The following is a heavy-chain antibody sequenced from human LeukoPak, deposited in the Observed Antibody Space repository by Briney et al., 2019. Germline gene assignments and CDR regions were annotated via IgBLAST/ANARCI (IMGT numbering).Heavy chain of an antibody. J-gene: IGHJ4*02. CDR1: GFTFSSYS. Sequence: GGSLRLSCAASGFTFSSYSMNWVRQAPGKGLAWVSSISSRSSYIYYADSVKGRFTLSRDNAKNSLYLQMNSLRAEDTAVYYCAREGTGTNTLDYWGQGTLVTVSS. CDR3: AREGTGTNTLDY. D-gene: IGHD1-7*01. CDR2: ISSRSSYI. V-gene: IGHV3-21*01.